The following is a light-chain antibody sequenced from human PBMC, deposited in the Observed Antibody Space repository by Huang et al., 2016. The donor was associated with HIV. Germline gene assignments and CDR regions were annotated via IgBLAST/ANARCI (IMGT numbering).Light chain of an antibody. CDR1: QGISTS. Sequence: IQLTQSPSSLSASVGDRVTITCRTSQGISTSLVWYQQKPGRAPKLLIYAASSLQDGVPSRFTGSGSGTDFTLTISSLQPEDSATYYCQQLHSYSPLTFGGGTKVEIK. CDR3: QQLHSYSPLT. J-gene: IGKJ4*01. CDR2: AAS. V-gene: IGKV1-9*01.